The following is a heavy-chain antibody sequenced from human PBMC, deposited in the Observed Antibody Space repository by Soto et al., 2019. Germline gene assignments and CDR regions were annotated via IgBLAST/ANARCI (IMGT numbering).Heavy chain of an antibody. V-gene: IGHV3-30-3*01. CDR3: ARAGYCSSTSCYAIQIDY. Sequence: QVQLVESGGGVVQPGRSLRLSCAASGFTFSSYAMHWVRQAPGKGLEWVAVISYDGSNKYYADSVKGRFTISRDNSKNTLYLQMNSLRADDTAVYYCARAGYCSSTSCYAIQIDYWGQGTLVTVSS. CDR1: GFTFSSYA. CDR2: ISYDGSNK. D-gene: IGHD2-2*01. J-gene: IGHJ4*02.